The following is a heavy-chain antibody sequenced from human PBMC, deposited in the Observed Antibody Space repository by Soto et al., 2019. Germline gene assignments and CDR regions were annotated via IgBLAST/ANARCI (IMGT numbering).Heavy chain of an antibody. Sequence: QVQLQEPGPGLVKPSETLSLTCTVSGASISSYYWSWIRHPPGKGLEWIGYIYYSGSTNYNPSLKSRVTISVDTSKNQFSLKLSSVTAADTAVYYCARVIGRGSSWYLDYWGQGTLVTASS. V-gene: IGHV4-59*01. CDR2: IYYSGST. CDR3: ARVIGRGSSWYLDY. J-gene: IGHJ4*02. D-gene: IGHD6-13*01. CDR1: GASISSYY.